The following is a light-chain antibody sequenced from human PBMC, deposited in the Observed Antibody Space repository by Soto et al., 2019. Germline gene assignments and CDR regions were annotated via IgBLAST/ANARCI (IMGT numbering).Light chain of an antibody. CDR1: QSISSY. J-gene: IGKJ1*01. CDR3: QQSYSTPPWT. V-gene: IGKV1-39*01. Sequence: DIQMTQSPSSLSASVGDRVTITCRASQSISSYLNWYQQKPGKAPKLLIYAASSLQSGVPSRFSGSGSGTDFTLTISSLQPEDFATYYCQQSYSTPPWTLGQRTKVEIK. CDR2: AAS.